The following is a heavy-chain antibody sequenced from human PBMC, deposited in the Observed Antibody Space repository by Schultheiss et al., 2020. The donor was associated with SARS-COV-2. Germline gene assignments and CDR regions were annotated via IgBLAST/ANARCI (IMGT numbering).Heavy chain of an antibody. J-gene: IGHJ6*02. V-gene: IGHV3-9*01. CDR2: ISWNSGSI. CDR1: GFTFDDYA. Sequence: GGSLRLSCAASGFTFDDYAMHWVRQAPGKGLEWVSGISWNSGSIGYADSVKGRFTISRDNAKNSLYLQMNSLRAEDTAVYYCARVGRGQNRYLYYYGMDVWGQGTTVTVSS. CDR3: ARVGRGQNRYLYYYGMDV. D-gene: IGHD3-9*01.